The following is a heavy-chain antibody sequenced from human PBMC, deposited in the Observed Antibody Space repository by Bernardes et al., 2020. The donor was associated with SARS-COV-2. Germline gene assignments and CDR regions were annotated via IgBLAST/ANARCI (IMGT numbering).Heavy chain of an antibody. CDR1: GYTFTSYG. V-gene: IGHV1-18*01. J-gene: IGHJ4*02. CDR3: ARAYSSLAFDY. D-gene: IGHD6-13*01. Sequence: ASVKVSCKASGYTFTSYGISWVRQAPGRGLEWMGWISAYYGNTNYAHNLQGRVTMTTDTSTSTAYMELRSLRSDDTAVYYCARAYSSLAFDYWGQGTLVTVSS. CDR2: ISAYYGNT.